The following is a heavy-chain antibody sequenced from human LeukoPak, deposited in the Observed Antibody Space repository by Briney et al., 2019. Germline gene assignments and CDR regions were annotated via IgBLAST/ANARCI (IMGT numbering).Heavy chain of an antibody. V-gene: IGHV1-69*04. CDR3: AKDDSMTLDHFDY. J-gene: IGHJ4*02. CDR1: GGTFSSYA. Sequence: SVKVSCKASGGTFSSYAISWVRQAPGQGLEWMGRIIPILGIANYAQKFQGRVTITADKSTSTAYMELSSLRSEDTAVYYCAKDDSMTLDHFDYWGQGALVTVSS. CDR2: IIPILGIA. D-gene: IGHD4-11*01.